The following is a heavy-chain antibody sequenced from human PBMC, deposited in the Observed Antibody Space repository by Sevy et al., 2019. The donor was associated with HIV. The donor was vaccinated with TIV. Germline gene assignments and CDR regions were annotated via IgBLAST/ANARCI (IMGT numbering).Heavy chain of an antibody. J-gene: IGHJ4*02. V-gene: IGHV1-69*04. D-gene: IGHD3-22*01. CDR1: GGTFSSYA. Sequence: ASVKVSCKASGGTFSSYAISWVRQAPGQGLEWMGRIIPILGIANYAQKFQGRVTITADKSTSTAYMELSSLRSEDTAVYYCARDYDSSGYLYWGQGTLVTVSS. CDR3: ARDYDSSGYLY. CDR2: IIPILGIA.